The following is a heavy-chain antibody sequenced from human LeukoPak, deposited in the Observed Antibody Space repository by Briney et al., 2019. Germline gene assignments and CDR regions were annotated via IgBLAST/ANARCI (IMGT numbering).Heavy chain of an antibody. Sequence: SETLSLTCTVSGGSISSYYWSWIRQPPGKGLEWIGYIYYSGGTNYNPSLKSRVTISVDTSKNQFSLKLSSVTAADTAVYYCATNPYGDYVGYWGQGTLVTVSS. D-gene: IGHD4-17*01. CDR3: ATNPYGDYVGY. CDR2: IYYSGGT. CDR1: GGSISSYY. J-gene: IGHJ4*02. V-gene: IGHV4-59*01.